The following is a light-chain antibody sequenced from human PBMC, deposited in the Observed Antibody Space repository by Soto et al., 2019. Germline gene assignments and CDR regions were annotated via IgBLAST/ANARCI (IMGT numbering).Light chain of an antibody. J-gene: IGLJ2*01. CDR2: EVT. V-gene: IGLV2-14*01. Sequence: QSALPQPASVSGSPGQSITISCTGTSSDVGGYNYVSWYQQHPGKAPKLMIYEVTNRPSGVSYRFSGSKSGNRASLTISGLQAEDEADYFCASYTSSSNLVVFGVGTKLTVL. CDR1: SSDVGGYNY. CDR3: ASYTSSSNLVV.